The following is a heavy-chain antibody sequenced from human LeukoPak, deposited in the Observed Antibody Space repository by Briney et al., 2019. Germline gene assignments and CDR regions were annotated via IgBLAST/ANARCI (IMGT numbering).Heavy chain of an antibody. CDR1: GGTFSGYY. V-gene: IGHV4-34*01. J-gene: IGHJ4*02. CDR3: AGGQTYYYDSSGYPDY. CDR2: INHSGST. D-gene: IGHD3-22*01. Sequence: SETLSLTCAAYGGTFSGYYWNWIRQPPGKGLEWIVEINHSGSTNYNPSLKSRVTIAVDTSKNQFSLKLSSVTAADTAVYYCAGGQTYYYDSSGYPDYWGQGTLVTVSS.